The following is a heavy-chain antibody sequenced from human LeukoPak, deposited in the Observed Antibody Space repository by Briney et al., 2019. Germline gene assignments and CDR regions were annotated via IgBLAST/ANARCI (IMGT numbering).Heavy chain of an antibody. J-gene: IGHJ4*02. CDR3: AKDPGYYYHSNGYYPDY. D-gene: IGHD3-22*01. V-gene: IGHV3-23*01. Sequence: GGSLRLSCAASGFTFSSYAMMCVPQAPGKGLVWVSAISGSGGSTYYADSVKGRFTICRDNSKNTLYLQMNSLRAEDTAVYYCAKDPGYYYHSNGYYPDYGGQGKLVTVSS. CDR1: GFTFSSYA. CDR2: ISGSGGST.